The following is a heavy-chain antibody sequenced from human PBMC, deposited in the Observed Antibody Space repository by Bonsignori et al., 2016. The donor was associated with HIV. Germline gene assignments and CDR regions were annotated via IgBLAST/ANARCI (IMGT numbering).Heavy chain of an antibody. CDR3: ARVTRDFWSGYPRWFDP. D-gene: IGHD3-3*01. Sequence: GSLRLSCSVSSGSISSSSYYWGWIRQPPGKGLEWIGSVYYSGSTYYNPSLKSRVSISVDTSKNQFSLKMSSVTAADTAVYYCARVTRDFWSGYPRWFDPWGQGILVTVSS. CDR2: VYYSGST. J-gene: IGHJ5*02. V-gene: IGHV4-39*07. CDR1: SGSISSSSYY.